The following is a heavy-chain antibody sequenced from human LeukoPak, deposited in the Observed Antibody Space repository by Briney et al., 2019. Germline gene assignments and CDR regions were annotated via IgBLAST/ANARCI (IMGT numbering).Heavy chain of an antibody. J-gene: IGHJ5*02. CDR1: GGSISGSIYY. CDR3: ARAARSRWFDP. D-gene: IGHD6-25*01. V-gene: IGHV4-39*07. Sequence: PSETLSLTCTVSGGSISGSIYYWAWIRQPPGKGREWIGSIYYSGSTYYNPSLKSRITISVDTSKNQFSLNLRSVTAADTAVYYCARAARSRWFDPWGQGTLVTVSS. CDR2: IYYSGST.